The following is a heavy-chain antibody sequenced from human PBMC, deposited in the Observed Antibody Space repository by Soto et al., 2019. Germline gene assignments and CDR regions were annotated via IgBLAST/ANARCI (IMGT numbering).Heavy chain of an antibody. D-gene: IGHD5-18*01. CDR1: GGSISSGGYY. CDR2: IYYSGST. CDR3: ARDLRPGGYSYGWDYYYGMDV. J-gene: IGHJ6*02. Sequence: PSETLSLTCTVSGGSISSGGYYWSWIRQHPGKGLEWIGYIYYSGSTYYNPSLKSRVTISVDTSKNQFSLKLSSVTAADTAVYYCARDLRPGGYSYGWDYYYGMDVWGQGTTVTAP. V-gene: IGHV4-31*03.